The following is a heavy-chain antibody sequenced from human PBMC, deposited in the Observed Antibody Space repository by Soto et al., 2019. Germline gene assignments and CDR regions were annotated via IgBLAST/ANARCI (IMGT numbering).Heavy chain of an antibody. CDR2: ISSSSSYI. CDR1: GFTFSSYS. J-gene: IGHJ3*02. D-gene: IGHD2-15*01. CDR3: ARDLSGGPGDDAFDI. Sequence: EVQLVESGGGLVKPGGSLRLSCAASGFTFSSYSMNWVRQAPGKGLEWVSSISSSSSYIYYADSVKGRFTISRDNAKNSLYLQMNSLRAEDTAVYYCARDLSGGPGDDAFDIWGQGTMVTVSS. V-gene: IGHV3-21*01.